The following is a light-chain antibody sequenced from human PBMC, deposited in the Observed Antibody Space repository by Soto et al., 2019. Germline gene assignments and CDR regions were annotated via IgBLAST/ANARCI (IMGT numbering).Light chain of an antibody. CDR3: QQLYLTPYT. CDR1: QSISTY. V-gene: IGKV1-39*01. Sequence: DIQMTQSPSSLSVSVGDRVTITCRASQSISTYLNWYQQKPGKAPKLLIYTSSNLQSGVPSRFSGRGSGTDFTRTISGLQPEYFATYYCQQLYLTPYTFGQGTKLEIK. CDR2: TSS. J-gene: IGKJ2*01.